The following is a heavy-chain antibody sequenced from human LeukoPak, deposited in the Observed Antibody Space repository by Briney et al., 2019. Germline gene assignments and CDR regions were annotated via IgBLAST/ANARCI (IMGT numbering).Heavy chain of an antibody. V-gene: IGHV3-48*01. CDR1: GFPLSSYS. J-gene: IGHJ4*02. CDR2: ISSSGSAI. Sequence: GRSLRLSCAASGFPLSSYSINWDRQAPGKGIEWVSYISSSGSAICYVDSVKGRFTGSRDNAKNSLFLQMNSPRAEDTAVYYGVRVKGSDFDYWGQGALVTVSS. D-gene: IGHD2-15*01. CDR3: VRVKGSDFDY.